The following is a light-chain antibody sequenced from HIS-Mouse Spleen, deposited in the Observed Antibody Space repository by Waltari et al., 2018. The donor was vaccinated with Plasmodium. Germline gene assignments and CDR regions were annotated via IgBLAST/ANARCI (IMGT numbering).Light chain of an antibody. J-gene: IGLJ2*01. CDR1: SSDVGSYNL. Sequence: QSALTQPASVSGSPGQPLTISCPGTSSDVGSYNLVSWYQQHPGKAPKLMIYEGSKRPSGVSNRFSGSKSGNTASLTISGLQAEDEADYYCCSYAGSSTFVVFGGGTKLTVL. CDR2: EGS. V-gene: IGLV2-23*03. CDR3: CSYAGSSTFVV.